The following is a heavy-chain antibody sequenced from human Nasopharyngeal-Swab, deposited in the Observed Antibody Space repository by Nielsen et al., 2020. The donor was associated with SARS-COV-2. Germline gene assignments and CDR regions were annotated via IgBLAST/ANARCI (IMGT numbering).Heavy chain of an antibody. J-gene: IGHJ4*02. Sequence: SETLSLTCTVSGDSISSYYWTWIRQPPGKGLEWMGYVYYTGRASYNPSLKSRVTMSVDTSKNHFSLRLTSVTAADTAVYYCARGRRGYYDSSGEDFDYWGQGALVNVSS. CDR3: ARGRRGYYDSSGEDFDY. V-gene: IGHV4-59*01. CDR2: VYYTGRA. D-gene: IGHD3-22*01. CDR1: GDSISSYY.